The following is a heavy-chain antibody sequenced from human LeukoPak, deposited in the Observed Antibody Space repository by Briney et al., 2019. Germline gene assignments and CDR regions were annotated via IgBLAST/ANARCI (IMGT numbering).Heavy chain of an antibody. CDR2: VSDEGKKK. Sequence: PGGSLRLSCAASGFIFSSHAMHWVRQAPGKGLEWVAVVSDEGKKKYYADSVKGRFTISRDNSKNTLYLQLNSLRTEDTAVYYCARERIPTTGTGWFDPWGQGTLVTVSS. CDR3: ARERIPTTGTGWFDP. CDR1: GFIFSSHA. D-gene: IGHD6-13*01. J-gene: IGHJ5*02. V-gene: IGHV3-30*04.